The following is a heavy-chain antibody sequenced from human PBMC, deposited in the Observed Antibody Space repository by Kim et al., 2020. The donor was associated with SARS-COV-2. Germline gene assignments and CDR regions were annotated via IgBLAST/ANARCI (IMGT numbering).Heavy chain of an antibody. CDR3: ARGLGIAVAGRFDP. J-gene: IGHJ5*02. V-gene: IGHV1-3*01. D-gene: IGHD6-19*01. Sequence: SQKFQGRVTITRDTSASTAYMELSSLRSEDTAVYYCARGLGIAVAGRFDPWGQGTLVTVSS.